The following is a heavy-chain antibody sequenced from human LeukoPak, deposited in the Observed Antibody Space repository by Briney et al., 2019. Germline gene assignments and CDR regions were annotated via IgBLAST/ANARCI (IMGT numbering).Heavy chain of an antibody. CDR3: AKGRYSSSSGYYYYGMDV. V-gene: IGHV3-30*18. Sequence: GGSLRLSCAASGFTFSSYGMHWVRQAPGKGLEWVAVISYDGSNKYYADSVKGRFTISRDNSKNTLYLQMNSLRAEDTAVYYCAKGRYSSSSGYYYYGMDVWGQGTTVTVSS. CDR1: GFTFSSYG. D-gene: IGHD6-6*01. CDR2: ISYDGSNK. J-gene: IGHJ6*02.